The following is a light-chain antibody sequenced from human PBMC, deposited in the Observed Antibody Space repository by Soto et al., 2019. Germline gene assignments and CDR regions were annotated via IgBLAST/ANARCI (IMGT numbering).Light chain of an antibody. Sequence: SYELTQPPSVSVSPGQTATITCSGDKLGDNYACWYQQKPGRSPVLVIYQDTKRPSGIPERFSGSNSGNTATLTITGTHAMDEADYYCQAWASSVVFGGGTKLTVL. V-gene: IGLV3-1*01. CDR1: KLGDNY. CDR3: QAWASSVV. CDR2: QDT. J-gene: IGLJ2*01.